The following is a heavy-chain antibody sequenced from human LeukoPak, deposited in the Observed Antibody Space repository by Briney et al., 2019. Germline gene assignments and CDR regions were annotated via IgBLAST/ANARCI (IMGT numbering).Heavy chain of an antibody. CDR3: AARIMITFGGVRSIDY. CDR1: GGSFSGYY. V-gene: IGHV4-34*01. J-gene: IGHJ4*02. D-gene: IGHD3-16*01. Sequence: SETLSLTCAVYGGSFSGYYWSWIRQPPGKGLEWIGEINHSGSTNYNPPLKSRVTISVDTSKNQFSLKLSSVTAADTAVYYCAARIMITFGGVRSIDYWGQGTLVTVSS. CDR2: INHSGST.